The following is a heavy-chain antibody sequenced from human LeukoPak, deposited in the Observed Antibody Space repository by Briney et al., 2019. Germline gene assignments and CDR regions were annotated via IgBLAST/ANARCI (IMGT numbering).Heavy chain of an antibody. CDR2: MNPNSGNT. V-gene: IGHV1-8*03. CDR3: ARLPDVYYYYYMDV. Sequence: ASVKVSCKASGYTFTSYDINWVRQATGQGLEWMGWMNPNSGNTGYAQKFQGRVTITRNTSISTAYMELSSLRSEDTAVYYCARLPDVYYYYYMDVWGKGTTVTVSS. J-gene: IGHJ6*03. CDR1: GYTFTSYD.